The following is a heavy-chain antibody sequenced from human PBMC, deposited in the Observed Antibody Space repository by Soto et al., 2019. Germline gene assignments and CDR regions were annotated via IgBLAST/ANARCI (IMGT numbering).Heavy chain of an antibody. CDR3: ARDVSQGYCSGGSCYFFDY. V-gene: IGHV3-21*01. D-gene: IGHD2-15*01. CDR2: ISSSSSYI. CDR1: GFTFSSYS. Sequence: PGGSLRLSCAASGFTFSSYSMNWVRQAPGKGLEWVSSISSSSSYIYYADSVKGRFTISRDNAKNSLYLQMNSLRAEDTAVYYCARDVSQGYCSGGSCYFFDYWGQGTLVTVSS. J-gene: IGHJ4*02.